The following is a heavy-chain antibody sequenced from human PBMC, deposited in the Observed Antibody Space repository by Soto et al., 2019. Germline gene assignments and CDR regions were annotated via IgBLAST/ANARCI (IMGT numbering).Heavy chain of an antibody. Sequence: ASVKVTCKASGYTFTGYYMHWVLQAPGQGLEWMGWINPNSGGTNYAQKFQGRVTMTRDTSISTAYMELSRLRSDDTAVYYCARGYSYGSDAFDIWGQGTMVTVS. CDR2: INPNSGGT. CDR1: GYTFTGYY. CDR3: ARGYSYGSDAFDI. D-gene: IGHD5-18*01. J-gene: IGHJ3*02. V-gene: IGHV1-2*02.